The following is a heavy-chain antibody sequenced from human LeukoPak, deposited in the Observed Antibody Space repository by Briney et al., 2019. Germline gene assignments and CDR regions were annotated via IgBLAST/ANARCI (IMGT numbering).Heavy chain of an antibody. CDR3: ARVYSSGVRGLDY. D-gene: IGHD6-19*01. V-gene: IGHV1-46*01. CDR1: GYTFTSYY. J-gene: IGHJ4*02. Sequence: ALVKVSCKASGYTFTSYYMHWVRQAPGQGLEWMGIINPSGGSTSYAQKFQSRVTMTRDTSTSTVYMELSSLRSEDTAVYYCARVYSSGVRGLDYWGQGTLVTVSS. CDR2: INPSGGST.